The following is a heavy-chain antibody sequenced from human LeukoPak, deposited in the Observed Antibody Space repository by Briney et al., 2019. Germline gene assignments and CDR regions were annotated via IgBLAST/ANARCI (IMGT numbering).Heavy chain of an antibody. CDR1: GFTFSSNW. V-gene: IGHV3-74*01. CDR2: INEDGSTT. CDR3: VRDLGGRSGH. J-gene: IGHJ4*02. D-gene: IGHD1-26*01. Sequence: GVSLRLSCAASGFTFSSNWMHWVRQAPGKGLVWVSRINEDGSTTNYADSVKGRSTIFRDNAKNTLYLQMNSLRAEDTAVYYCVRDLGGRSGHWGQGTLVTVSS.